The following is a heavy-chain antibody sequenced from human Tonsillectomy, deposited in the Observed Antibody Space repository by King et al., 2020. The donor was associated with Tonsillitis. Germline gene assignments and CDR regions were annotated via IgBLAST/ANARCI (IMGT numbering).Heavy chain of an antibody. CDR1: GFTFSTYA. CDR2: ISYDGTNK. CDR3: ARDGYSTTWYYFDC. D-gene: IGHD6-13*01. Sequence: VQLVESGGGVVQPGRSLRLSCAASGFTFSTYAMHWVRQAPGKGLEWVAVISYDGTNKYYPDSVKGRFTISRENSKNTLYLQMNSLRPEETAVYYCARDGYSTTWYYFDCWGQGSLVTVSS. J-gene: IGHJ4*02. V-gene: IGHV3-30-3*01.